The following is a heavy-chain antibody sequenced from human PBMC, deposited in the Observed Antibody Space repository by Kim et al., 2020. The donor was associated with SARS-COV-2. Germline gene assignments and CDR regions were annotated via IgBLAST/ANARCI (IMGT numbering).Heavy chain of an antibody. CDR1: GGSISSSNW. CDR3: AREAGYYYYYGMDV. Sequence: SETLSLTCAVSGGSISSSNWWSWVRQPPGKGLEWIGEIYHSGSTNYNPSLKGRVTISVDKSKNQFSLKLSSVTAADTAVYYCAREAGYYYYYGMDVWGQGTTVTVSS. J-gene: IGHJ6*02. V-gene: IGHV4-4*02. CDR2: IYHSGST.